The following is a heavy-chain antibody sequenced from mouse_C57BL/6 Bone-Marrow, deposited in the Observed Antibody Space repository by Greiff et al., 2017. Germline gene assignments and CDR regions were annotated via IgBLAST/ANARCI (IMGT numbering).Heavy chain of an antibody. CDR2: INPNNGGT. CDR3: ERWDSGYYDARYY. Sequence: VQLQQSGPELVKPGASVKMSCKASGYTFTDYNMHWVKQSHGKSLEWIGYINPNNGGTSYNQKFKGKATLTVNKSSSTAYMELRSLTSEDSAVYYGERWDSGYYDARYYWGRGTAITVTA. CDR1: GYTFTDYN. D-gene: IGHD2-3*01. J-gene: IGHJ4*01. V-gene: IGHV1-22*01.